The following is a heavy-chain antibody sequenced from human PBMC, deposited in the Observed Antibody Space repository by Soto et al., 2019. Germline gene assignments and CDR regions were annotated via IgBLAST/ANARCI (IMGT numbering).Heavy chain of an antibody. CDR2: IIPIFGTA. V-gene: IGHV1-69*01. CDR1: GGPFNTYA. J-gene: IGHJ5*02. D-gene: IGHD3-10*01. CDR3: AKALTMASPNWFDP. Sequence: QLVQSGAEVKKPGSSVKVSCKASGGPFNTYAISWVRQAPGQGLEWMGGIIPIFGTANYAQRFLGRVTISADDSTSTAYMELRSLTSDDTAVYYCAKALTMASPNWFDPWGQGTQVTVSS.